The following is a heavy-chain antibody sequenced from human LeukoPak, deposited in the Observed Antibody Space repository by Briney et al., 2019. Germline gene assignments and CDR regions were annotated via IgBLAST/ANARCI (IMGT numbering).Heavy chain of an antibody. CDR2: INHSGST. V-gene: IGHV4-34*01. CDR1: GGSISSYY. J-gene: IGHJ5*02. Sequence: SETLSLTCTVSGGSISSYYWSWIRQPPGKGLEWIGEINHSGSTNYNPSLKSRVTISVDTSKNQFSLKLSSVTAADTAVYYCARHRPDLGYCSGGSCYHLTYNWFDPWGQGTLVTVSS. D-gene: IGHD2-15*01. CDR3: ARHRPDLGYCSGGSCYHLTYNWFDP.